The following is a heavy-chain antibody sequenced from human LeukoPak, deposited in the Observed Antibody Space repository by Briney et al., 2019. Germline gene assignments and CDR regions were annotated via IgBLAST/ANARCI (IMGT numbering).Heavy chain of an antibody. CDR2: IYYSGST. D-gene: IGHD2-2*01. CDR1: GGSISSGGYY. CDR3: AGESCSSTSCYGRVDYYYYGMDV. Sequence: PSETLSLTCTVSGGSISSGGYYWSWIRQHPGKGLEWIGYIYYSGSTYCNPSLKSRVTISVDTSKNQFSLKLSSVTAADTAVYYCAGESCSSTSCYGRVDYYYYGMDVWGKGTTVTVSS. V-gene: IGHV4-31*03. J-gene: IGHJ6*04.